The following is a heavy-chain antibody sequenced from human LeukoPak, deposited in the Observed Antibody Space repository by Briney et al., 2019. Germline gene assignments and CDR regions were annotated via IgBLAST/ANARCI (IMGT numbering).Heavy chain of an antibody. CDR1: GGSISSGGYY. J-gene: IGHJ6*03. D-gene: IGHD3-10*01. CDR2: IYHSGST. Sequence: SETLSLTCTVSGGSISSGGYYWSWIRQHPGKGLEWIGYIYHSGSTYYNPSLKSRVTISVDRSKNQFSLKLSSVTAADTAVYYCARVGRPQNYYMDVWGKGTTVTVSS. CDR3: ARVGRPQNYYMDV. V-gene: IGHV4-31*03.